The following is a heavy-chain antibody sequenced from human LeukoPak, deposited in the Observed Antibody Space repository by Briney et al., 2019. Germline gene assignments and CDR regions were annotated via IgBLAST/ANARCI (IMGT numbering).Heavy chain of an antibody. V-gene: IGHV4-34*01. CDR2: INHSGST. Sequence: SETLSLTCAVYGGSFSGYYWSWIRQPPGKGLEWIGEINHSGSTNYNPSLKSRVTISVDTSKNQFSLKLSSVTAADTAVYYCARAGPIKYYDFWSGYWVSNWFDPWGQGTLVTVSS. CDR3: ARAGPIKYYDFWSGYWVSNWFDP. D-gene: IGHD3-3*01. J-gene: IGHJ5*02. CDR1: GGSFSGYY.